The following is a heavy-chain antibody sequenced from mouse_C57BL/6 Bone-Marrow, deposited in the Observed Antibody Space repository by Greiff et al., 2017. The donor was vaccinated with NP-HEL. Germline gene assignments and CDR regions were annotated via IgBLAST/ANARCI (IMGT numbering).Heavy chain of an antibody. V-gene: IGHV1-81*01. CDR2: IYPRSGNT. D-gene: IGHD2-2*01. CDR1: GYTFTSYG. Sequence: QVQLKQSGAELARPGASVKLSCKASGYTFTSYGISWVKQRTGQGLEWIGEIYPRSGNTYYNEKFKGKATLTADKSSSTAYMELRSLTSEDSAVYFCARGAGYGAWFAYWGQGTLVTVSA. J-gene: IGHJ3*01. CDR3: ARGAGYGAWFAY.